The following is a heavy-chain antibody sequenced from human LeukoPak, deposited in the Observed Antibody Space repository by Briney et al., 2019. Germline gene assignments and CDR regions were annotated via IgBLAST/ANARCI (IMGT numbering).Heavy chain of an antibody. CDR1: GFTFSSYG. CDR2: TSFDGSYK. J-gene: IGHJ4*02. D-gene: IGHD3-22*01. Sequence: GGSLRLSCAASGFTFSSYGMHWVRQAPGKGLEWVAMTSFDGSYKNYADSVKGRFTISRDNSKNRLYLQMNSLRAEDTAVYYCAKEFSGYLASFEYWGQGTLVTVSS. V-gene: IGHV3-30*18. CDR3: AKEFSGYLASFEY.